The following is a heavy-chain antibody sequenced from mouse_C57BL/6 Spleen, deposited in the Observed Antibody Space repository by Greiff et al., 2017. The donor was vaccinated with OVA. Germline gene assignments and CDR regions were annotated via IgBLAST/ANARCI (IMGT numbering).Heavy chain of an antibody. J-gene: IGHJ2*01. CDR3: ARRGVGVDY. D-gene: IGHD1-1*01. V-gene: IGHV1-69*01. CDR1: GYTFTSYW. CDR2: IDPSDSYT. Sequence: QVQLKQPGAELVMPGASVKLSCKASGYTFTSYWMHWVKQRPGQGLEWIGEIDPSDSYTNYNQKFKGKSTLTVDKSSSTAYMQLSSLTSEDSAVYYCARRGVGVDYWGQGTTLTVSS.